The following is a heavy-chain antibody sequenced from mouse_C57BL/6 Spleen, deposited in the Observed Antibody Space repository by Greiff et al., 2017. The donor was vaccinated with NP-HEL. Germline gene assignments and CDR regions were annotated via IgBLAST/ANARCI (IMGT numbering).Heavy chain of an antibody. Sequence: VQLQQPGAELVMPGASVKLSCKASGYTFTSYWMHWVKQRPGQGLEWIGEIDPSDSYTNYNQKFQGKSTLTVDKSSSTAYMQLSSLTSEDSAVYYGARGAYGNSSCYFDYWGQGTTLTVSS. CDR3: ARGAYGNSSCYFDY. CDR1: GYTFTSYW. D-gene: IGHD2-1*01. J-gene: IGHJ2*01. V-gene: IGHV1-69*01. CDR2: IDPSDSYT.